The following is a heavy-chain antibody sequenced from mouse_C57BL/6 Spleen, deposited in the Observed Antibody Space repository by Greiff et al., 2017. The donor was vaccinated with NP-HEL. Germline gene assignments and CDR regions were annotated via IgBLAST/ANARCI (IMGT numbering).Heavy chain of an antibody. Sequence: QVQLQQPGAELVKPGASVKMSCKASGYTFTSYWITWVKQRPGQGLEWIGDIYPGSGSTNYNEKFKGKATLTVDTSSSTAYMQLSSLTSEDSAVYYCAFYYGSRGAMDYWGQGTSVTVSS. CDR2: IYPGSGST. CDR1: GYTFTSYW. CDR3: AFYYGSRGAMDY. D-gene: IGHD1-1*01. V-gene: IGHV1-55*01. J-gene: IGHJ4*01.